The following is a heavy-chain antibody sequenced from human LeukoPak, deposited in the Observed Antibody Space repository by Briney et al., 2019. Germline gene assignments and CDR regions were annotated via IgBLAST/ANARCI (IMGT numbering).Heavy chain of an antibody. Sequence: PSETLSLTCTVSGGSISSYYWSWIRQPPGKGLEWIGYIYYGGSTNYNPSLKSRVTISVDTSKNQFSLKLSSVTAADTAVYYCARELVGATTKDAFDIWGQGTMVTVSS. J-gene: IGHJ3*02. CDR3: ARELVGATTKDAFDI. V-gene: IGHV4-59*01. D-gene: IGHD1-26*01. CDR1: GGSISSYY. CDR2: IYYGGST.